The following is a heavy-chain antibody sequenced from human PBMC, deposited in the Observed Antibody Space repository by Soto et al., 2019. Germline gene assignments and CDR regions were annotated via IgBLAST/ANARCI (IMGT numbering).Heavy chain of an antibody. J-gene: IGHJ6*02. CDR1: GFTFRNYD. CDR2: ISAAGDP. V-gene: IGHV3-13*05. Sequence: EVQLVESGGGLVQPGGSLRLSCAASGFTFRNYDMHWVRQGTGKGLEWVSGISAAGDPDYADSVEGRFTISRENAQNSFFLQMNILRVGDTAVYYCARTDRVFYGLDVWGQGTTVIVSS. CDR3: ARTDRVFYGLDV.